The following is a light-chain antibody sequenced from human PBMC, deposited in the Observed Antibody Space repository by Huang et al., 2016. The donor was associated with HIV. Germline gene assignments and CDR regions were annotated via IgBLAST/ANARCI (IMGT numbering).Light chain of an antibody. CDR3: QQYQDWPRT. J-gene: IGKJ1*01. CDR1: QSVNSN. CDR2: GAS. V-gene: IGKV3-15*01. Sequence: EIVMTQSPGTLSLSPGERATLSCRPSQSVNSNLAWYQHKPGQDPRLLIYGASTRATGVPARFSGSGSGTEFTLTISSLQSDDFVVYYCQQYQDWPRTFGQGTKVEIK.